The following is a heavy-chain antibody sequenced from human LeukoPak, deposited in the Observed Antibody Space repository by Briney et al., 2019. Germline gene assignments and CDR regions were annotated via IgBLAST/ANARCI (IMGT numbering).Heavy chain of an antibody. CDR3: AKEDRLWSPFKVDY. D-gene: IGHD3-16*01. J-gene: IGHJ4*02. CDR1: GFTFSSYA. V-gene: IGHV3-23*01. CDR2: ISGSGSST. Sequence: PGGSLRLSCASSGFTFSSYAMSWVRQAPGKGLEWVSAISGSGSSTYYADSVKGRFTISRDNSKNTLYLQMNSLRAEDTAVYYCAKEDRLWSPFKVDYWGQGTLVTFSS.